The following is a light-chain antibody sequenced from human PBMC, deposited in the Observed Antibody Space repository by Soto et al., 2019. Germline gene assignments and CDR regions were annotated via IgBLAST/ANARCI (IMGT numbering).Light chain of an antibody. CDR3: QQYDYWWT. J-gene: IGKJ1*01. CDR1: KSVSSH. V-gene: IGKV3-15*01. CDR2: GAS. Sequence: ERVMTQSPATLSVSPGEMATLSCRASKSVSSHLAWYQQKPGQAPRLLIYGASNRATGIPARFSGSGSGTEFTLTISSLQSEDFAVYYCQQYDYWWTFGQGTKVEIK.